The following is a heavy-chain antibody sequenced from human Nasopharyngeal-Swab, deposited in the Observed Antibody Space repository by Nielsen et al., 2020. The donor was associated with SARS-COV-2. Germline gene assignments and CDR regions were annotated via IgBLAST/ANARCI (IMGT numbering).Heavy chain of an antibody. D-gene: IGHD4-17*01. V-gene: IGHV3-48*02. CDR3: ARNLYGDYVIDY. CDR2: ISSSGRTI. J-gene: IGHJ4*02. CDR1: GFTFSSYS. Sequence: GGSLRLSCAASGFTFSSYSMNWVRQAPGKGLEWVSYISSSGRTIYYEDSVKGRFTISRDNAKSSLFLQMNSLRDEDTAVYYCARNLYGDYVIDYWGRGTLVTVSS.